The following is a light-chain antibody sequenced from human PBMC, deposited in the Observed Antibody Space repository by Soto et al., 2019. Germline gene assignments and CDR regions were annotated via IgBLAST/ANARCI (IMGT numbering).Light chain of an antibody. Sequence: DIQMTQSPPALSASVGDRVTITCRARQNIDTYLNWYQQKPGKAPELLIHDASSLQSGVPSRFSGSGSGADFTLTIGSLQPEDFAVYYCQQSYSSPPTFGQGTKVEIK. J-gene: IGKJ1*01. CDR3: QQSYSSPPT. CDR2: DAS. CDR1: QNIDTY. V-gene: IGKV1-39*01.